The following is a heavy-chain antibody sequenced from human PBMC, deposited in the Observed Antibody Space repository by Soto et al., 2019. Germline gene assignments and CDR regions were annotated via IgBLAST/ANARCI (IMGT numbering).Heavy chain of an antibody. Sequence: GGSLRLSCAASGFTFSSYAMSWVRQAPGKGLEWVSAISGSGGSTYYADSAKGRFTISRDNSKNTLYLQMNSLRAEDTAVYYCAKVGAEGYDFWSGYYPYFQHWGQGTLVTVSS. CDR3: AKVGAEGYDFWSGYYPYFQH. J-gene: IGHJ1*01. CDR1: GFTFSSYA. V-gene: IGHV3-23*01. CDR2: ISGSGGST. D-gene: IGHD3-3*01.